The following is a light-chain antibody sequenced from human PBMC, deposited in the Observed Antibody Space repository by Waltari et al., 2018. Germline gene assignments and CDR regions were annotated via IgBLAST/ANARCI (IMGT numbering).Light chain of an antibody. J-gene: IGLJ1*01. CDR3: CSYAGDSTYV. CDR1: RPPICSPNH. CDR2: EVN. V-gene: IGLV2-23*02. Sequence: QSALTQPPSVARSPGQSLPLPCPGPRPPICSPNHASWYQQHPGKAPNLIIYEVNRRPSGVSDRFSASKSVNTASLTISGIQADDEADYYCCSYAGDSTYVFGTGAKVTVL.